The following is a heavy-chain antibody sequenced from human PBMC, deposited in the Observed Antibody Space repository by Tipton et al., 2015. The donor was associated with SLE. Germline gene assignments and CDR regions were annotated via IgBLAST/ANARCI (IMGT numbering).Heavy chain of an antibody. Sequence: TLSLTCIVSGYSISSGYYWGWIRQPPGKGLEWIGYIYYSGSTNYNPSLKSRVTISVDTSKNQFSLKLSSVTAADTAVYYCARASYGGKGFDYWGQGTLVTVSS. V-gene: IGHV4-61*05. J-gene: IGHJ4*02. CDR1: GYSISSGYY. CDR3: ARASYGGKGFDY. D-gene: IGHD4/OR15-4a*01. CDR2: IYYSGST.